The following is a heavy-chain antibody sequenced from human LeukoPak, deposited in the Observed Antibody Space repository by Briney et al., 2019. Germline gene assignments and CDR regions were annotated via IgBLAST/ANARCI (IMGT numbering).Heavy chain of an antibody. CDR1: GYRFTNYW. CDR2: IYPGDSET. Sequence: GESLKISCKGSGYRFTNYWIGWVRQMPGKGLEWMGIIYPGDSETRYSPSFQGQVTISADKSISTAYLQWSSLKASDTAMYYCARRRDLYSGSYYPFDYWGQGTLVTVSS. V-gene: IGHV5-51*01. D-gene: IGHD1-26*01. CDR3: ARRRDLYSGSYYPFDY. J-gene: IGHJ4*02.